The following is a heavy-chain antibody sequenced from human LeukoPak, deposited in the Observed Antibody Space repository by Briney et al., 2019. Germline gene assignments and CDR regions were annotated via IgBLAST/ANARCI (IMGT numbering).Heavy chain of an antibody. J-gene: IGHJ6*03. Sequence: SETLSLTCTVSGGSISSYYWSWIRQPPGKGLESIGTIYYSESTYYNPSLKSRVTISVDTSKNQFSLKLSSVTAADTAVYYCARVEEGYGSGRRENYYYYYMDVWGKGTTVTISS. D-gene: IGHD3-10*01. CDR2: IYYSEST. V-gene: IGHV4-59*01. CDR1: GGSISSYY. CDR3: ARVEEGYGSGRRENYYYYYMDV.